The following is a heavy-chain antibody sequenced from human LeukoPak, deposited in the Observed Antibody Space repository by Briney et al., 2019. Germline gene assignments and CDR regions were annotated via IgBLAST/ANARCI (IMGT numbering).Heavy chain of an antibody. D-gene: IGHD4-17*01. J-gene: IGHJ4*02. CDR3: ARRAGEYSHPYDY. CDR2: IYSGGNT. Sequence: GGSLRLSCTVSGFTVSSNSMSWVRQAPGKGLEWVSFIYSGGNTHYSDSVKGRFTISRDNSRNTLYLQMNSLRAEDTVVYYCARRAGEYSHPYDYWGQGTLVTVSS. V-gene: IGHV3-53*01. CDR1: GFTVSSNS.